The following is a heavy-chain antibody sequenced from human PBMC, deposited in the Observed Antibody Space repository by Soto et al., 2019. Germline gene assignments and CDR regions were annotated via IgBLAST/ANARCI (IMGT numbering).Heavy chain of an antibody. J-gene: IGHJ6*02. Sequence: LRLSCAASGFTFSSYAMHWVRQAPGKGLEWVAVLSYDGSEKFYTDSMKGQFTISRDNSKNMLYLQMNSLRAEDTAVYYCARGDFWSGSVSHYSGIDVWGQGTTVTVSS. D-gene: IGHD3-3*01. CDR3: ARGDFWSGSVSHYSGIDV. CDR1: GFTFSSYA. V-gene: IGHV3-30-3*01. CDR2: LSYDGSEK.